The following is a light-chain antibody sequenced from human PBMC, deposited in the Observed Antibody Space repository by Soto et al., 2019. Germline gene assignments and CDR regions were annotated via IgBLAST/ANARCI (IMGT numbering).Light chain of an antibody. CDR3: QHSYNTPRT. J-gene: IGKJ1*01. V-gene: IGKV1-39*01. CDR1: QSISTD. Sequence: DIQMNQSPSSLSASVGDRVTITCRASQSISTDLNWYQQKPGKAPKLLIYGASSLQSGVPSRFSGSGSGTDFTLAISSLQPEDFATYYCQHSYNTPRTFGQGTKVEIK. CDR2: GAS.